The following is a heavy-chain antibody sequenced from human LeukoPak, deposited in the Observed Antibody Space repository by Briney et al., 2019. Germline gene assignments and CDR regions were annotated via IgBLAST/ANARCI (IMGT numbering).Heavy chain of an antibody. J-gene: IGHJ4*02. Sequence: PGGSLRLSCAASGFTFSSYEMNWVRQAPGKGLEWVSYISSSGSTIYYADSVKGRFTISRDNAKNSLYLQMNSLRAEDTAVYYCARHGWDGDHHFDYWGQGTLVTVSS. CDR1: GFTFSSYE. CDR2: ISSSGSTI. CDR3: ARHGWDGDHHFDY. V-gene: IGHV3-48*03. D-gene: IGHD4-17*01.